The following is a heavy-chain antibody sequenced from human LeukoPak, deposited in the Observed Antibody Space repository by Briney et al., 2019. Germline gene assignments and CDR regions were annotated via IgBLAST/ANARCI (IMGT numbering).Heavy chain of an antibody. CDR2: IRYDGSNK. CDR3: AKEGGRGMDV. V-gene: IGHV3-30*02. D-gene: IGHD1-26*01. CDR1: GFTFSDYY. J-gene: IGHJ6*04. Sequence: GGSLRLSCAASGFTFSDYYMTWIRQAPGKGLEWVAFIRYDGSNKYYADSVKGRFTISRDNSKNTLYLQMNSLRAEDTAVYYCAKEGGRGMDVWGKGTTVTISS.